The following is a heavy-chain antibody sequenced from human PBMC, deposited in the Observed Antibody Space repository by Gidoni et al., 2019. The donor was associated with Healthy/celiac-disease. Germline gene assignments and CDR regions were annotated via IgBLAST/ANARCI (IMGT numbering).Heavy chain of an antibody. CDR3: ARGQTMAAAGTGAFDI. D-gene: IGHD6-13*01. CDR1: GGSISNSY. J-gene: IGHJ3*02. CDR2: IYTSGTT. V-gene: IGHV4-4*07. Sequence: QVQLQESGPGLVKPSETLSLTRTVSGGSISNSYWSWIRQPAGKGLEWIGRIYTSGTTNYNPALKSRVTRSVDTSKNQFSLKLNSVTAADTAAYYCARGQTMAAAGTGAFDIWGQGTMVTVSS.